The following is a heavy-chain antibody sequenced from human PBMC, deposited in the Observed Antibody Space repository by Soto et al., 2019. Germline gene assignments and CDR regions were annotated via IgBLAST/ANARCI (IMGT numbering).Heavy chain of an antibody. Sequence: QVQLVESGGGVVQPGRSLRRSCAASGFTFSSYGMHWVRQAPGKGLEWVAVISYDGSNKYYADSVKGRFTISRDNSKNTLYLQMNSLRAEDTAVYYCAKDPYALEDTQGPYFDYWGQGTLVTVSS. CDR2: ISYDGSNK. D-gene: IGHD2-15*01. CDR1: GFTFSSYG. V-gene: IGHV3-30*18. J-gene: IGHJ4*02. CDR3: AKDPYALEDTQGPYFDY.